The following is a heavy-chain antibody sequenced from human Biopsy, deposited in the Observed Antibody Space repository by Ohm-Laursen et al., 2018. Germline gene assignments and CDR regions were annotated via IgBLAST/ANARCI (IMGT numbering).Heavy chain of an antibody. D-gene: IGHD2/OR15-2a*01. CDR1: GYTFTTYD. Sequence: SVKVSCKTSGYTFTTYDITWVRQATGQGPEWMGWMNPISGNTGYAHKFRGRVTMTSDSSISTAYLEVSSLTFEDTAVYYCARAVRYRLLSDPWGQGTLVTASS. CDR3: ARAVRYRLLSDP. J-gene: IGHJ5*02. V-gene: IGHV1-8*01. CDR2: MNPISGNT.